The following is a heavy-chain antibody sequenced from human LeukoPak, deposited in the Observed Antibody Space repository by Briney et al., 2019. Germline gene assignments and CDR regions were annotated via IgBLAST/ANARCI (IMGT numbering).Heavy chain of an antibody. V-gene: IGHV6-1*01. J-gene: IGHJ5*02. Sequence: SQTLSLTCAISGDSVSSNSATWNWIRQSPSRGLEWLGRTYYRSKWYNDCAVSVKSRVTINPDTSKNQFSLQLNSVTPGDTAVYYCARGVQYDFDPWGQGTLVTVSS. CDR2: TYYRSKWYN. CDR3: ARGVQYDFDP. CDR1: GDSVSSNSAT. D-gene: IGHD1-1*01.